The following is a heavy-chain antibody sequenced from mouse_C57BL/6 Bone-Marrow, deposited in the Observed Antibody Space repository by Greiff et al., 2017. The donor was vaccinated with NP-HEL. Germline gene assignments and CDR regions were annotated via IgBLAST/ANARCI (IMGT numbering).Heavy chain of an antibody. CDR3: ARGDYYGSRRWYFDV. J-gene: IGHJ1*03. D-gene: IGHD1-1*01. V-gene: IGHV3-6*01. CDR1: GYSITSGYY. CDR2: IRYDGSN. Sequence: EVKLMEPGPGLVKPSQSLSLTCSVTGYSITSGYYWNWIRQFPGNKLEWMGYIRYDGSNNYNPSLKNRISITRDTSKNQFFLKLNSVTTEDTATYYCARGDYYGSRRWYFDVWGTGTTVTVSS.